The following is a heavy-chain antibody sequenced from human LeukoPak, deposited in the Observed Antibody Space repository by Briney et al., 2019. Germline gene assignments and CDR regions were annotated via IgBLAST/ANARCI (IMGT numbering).Heavy chain of an antibody. J-gene: IGHJ4*02. V-gene: IGHV3-23*01. D-gene: IGHD3-3*01. CDR1: GFTFSSYA. CDR3: AKGVMYYDFWSGYYFDY. CDR2: ISGSGGST. Sequence: GGSLRLSCAASGFTFSSYAMSWVRQAPGKGLEWVSAISGSGGSTYYADSVKGRFTISRDNSKNTLYPQMNSLRAEDTAVYYCAKGVMYYDFWSGYYFDYWGQGTLVTVSS.